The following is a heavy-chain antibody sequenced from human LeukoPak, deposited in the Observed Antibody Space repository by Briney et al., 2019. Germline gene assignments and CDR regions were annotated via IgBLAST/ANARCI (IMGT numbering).Heavy chain of an antibody. V-gene: IGHV1-18*01. Sequence: AAVKVSCKASGYTFTSYGISWVRQAPGQGLEWMGCITTYNGNTNYAQKLQGRVTMTTDTSTSTAFMELRSLRSDDTAVYYCARDTGVITDYWGQGTLVTVSS. J-gene: IGHJ4*02. CDR2: ITTYNGNT. CDR3: ARDTGVITDY. CDR1: GYTFTSYG. D-gene: IGHD3-22*01.